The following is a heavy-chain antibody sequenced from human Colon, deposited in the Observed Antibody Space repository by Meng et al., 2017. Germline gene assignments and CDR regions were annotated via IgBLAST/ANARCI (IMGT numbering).Heavy chain of an antibody. CDR1: GGSFSGYY. D-gene: IGHD6-19*01. V-gene: IGHV4-34*01. CDR2: INHTGST. J-gene: IGHJ4*02. Sequence: ESLKISCGVYGGSFSGYYWTWIRQPPGKEPEWIGEINHTGSTNYNPSLKSRITISIDTTKNQFSLRLSSVTAADTAVYYCARGFRTLGWFHYWGQGTLVTVSS. CDR3: ARGFRTLGWFHY.